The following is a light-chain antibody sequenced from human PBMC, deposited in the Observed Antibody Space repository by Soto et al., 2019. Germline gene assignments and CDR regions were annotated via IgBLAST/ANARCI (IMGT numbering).Light chain of an antibody. V-gene: IGLV1-40*01. CDR3: QSYDSSLSASYV. Sequence: VLTQPPSVSGAPGQRVTISCTGCSXNIGAGCEVHWYQHLPGKAPKLLIYGNTNRPSGVPDRFSGSKSGTSASLAITGLQAEDEADYYCQSYDSSLSASYVFGGGTKVTVL. J-gene: IGLJ1*01. CDR1: SXNIGAGCE. CDR2: GNT.